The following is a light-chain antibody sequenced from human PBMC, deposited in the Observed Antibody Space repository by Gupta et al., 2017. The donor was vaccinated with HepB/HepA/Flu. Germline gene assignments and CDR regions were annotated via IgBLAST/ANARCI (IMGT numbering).Light chain of an antibody. V-gene: IGLV2-14*03. J-gene: IGLJ2*01. CDR1: SSDIGAYNY. CDR2: DVS. Sequence: QSALTQPASVSGSLGQSITISCTGTSSDIGAYNYVSWYQQHPGKAPKVLIYDVSNRPSGVSDRFSGSKSGNTASLTISGLQAEDESDYYCNSFTSSRTVVFGGGTKLTVL. CDR3: NSFTSSRTVV.